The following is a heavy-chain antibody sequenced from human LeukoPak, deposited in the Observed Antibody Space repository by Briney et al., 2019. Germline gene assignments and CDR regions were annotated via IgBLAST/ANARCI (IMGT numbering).Heavy chain of an antibody. CDR1: GGSSSNYY. D-gene: IGHD6-19*01. CDR2: IFYSGST. CDR3: ARAPSGWYYFDY. J-gene: IGHJ4*02. Sequence: SETLSLTCTVSGGSSSNYYWSWIRQPPGKGLEWIGYIFYSGSTNYNPSLKSRVTISRDTSKNQFSLKLSSVTAADTAVYYCARAPSGWYYFDYWGQGTLVTVSS. V-gene: IGHV4-59*12.